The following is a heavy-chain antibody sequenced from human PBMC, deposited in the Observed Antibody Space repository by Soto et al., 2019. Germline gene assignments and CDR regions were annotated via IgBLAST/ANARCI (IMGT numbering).Heavy chain of an antibody. Sequence: PGESLKISCKGSGYSFTSYWISWVRQMPGKGLEWMGRIDPSDSYTNYSPSFQGHVTISADKSISTAYLRWSSLKASDTAMYYCAIGRIAAAGTVGPYYYYGMGVWGQGTTVTVSS. CDR3: AIGRIAAAGTVGPYYYYGMGV. CDR2: IDPSDSYT. CDR1: GYSFTSYW. D-gene: IGHD6-13*01. V-gene: IGHV5-10-1*01. J-gene: IGHJ6*02.